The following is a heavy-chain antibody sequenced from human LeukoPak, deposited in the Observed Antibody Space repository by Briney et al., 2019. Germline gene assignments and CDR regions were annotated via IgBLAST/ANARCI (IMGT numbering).Heavy chain of an antibody. CDR3: ARGLITFGGDIPYYYYYYMDV. D-gene: IGHD3-16*01. V-gene: IGHV1-2*02. CDR2: INPNSGGT. Sequence: ASVKVSCKASGYTFTGYYMHWVRQAPGQGLEWMGWINPNSGGTNYAQKFQGRVTMTRDTSISTAYMELSRLRSDDTAVYYCARGLITFGGDIPYYYYYYMDVWGKGTTVTVSS. CDR1: GYTFTGYY. J-gene: IGHJ6*03.